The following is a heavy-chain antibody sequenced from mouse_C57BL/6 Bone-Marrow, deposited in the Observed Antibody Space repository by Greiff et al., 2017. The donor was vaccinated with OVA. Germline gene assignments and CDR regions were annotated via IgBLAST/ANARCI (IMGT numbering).Heavy chain of an antibody. Sequence: EVQLQQSGAELVRPGASVKLSCTASGFNIKDDYMHWVKQRPEQGLEWIGLIDPENGDTEYASKFQGKATITADTSSNTAYLQLSSLRSEDNAVYYCTSSTVVATCFDYWGQGTTLTVTS. V-gene: IGHV14-4*01. CDR3: TSSTVVATCFDY. CDR2: IDPENGDT. CDR1: GFNIKDDY. J-gene: IGHJ2*01. D-gene: IGHD1-1*01.